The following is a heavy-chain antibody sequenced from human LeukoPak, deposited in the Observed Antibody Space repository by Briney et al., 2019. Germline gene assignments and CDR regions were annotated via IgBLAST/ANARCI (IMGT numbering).Heavy chain of an antibody. CDR3: TTVPQYARVDY. CDR1: GFTLSNAW. J-gene: IGHJ4*02. CDR2: IKSKTDGGTT. Sequence: PGGSLRLSCAASGFTLSNAWMSWVRQAPGKGREWVGRIKSKTDGGTTDYTAPVKGRFTISRDDSKNTLYLQMNSLKTEDTAVYYCTTVPQYARVDYWGQGTLVTVSS. D-gene: IGHD2-8*01. V-gene: IGHV3-15*01.